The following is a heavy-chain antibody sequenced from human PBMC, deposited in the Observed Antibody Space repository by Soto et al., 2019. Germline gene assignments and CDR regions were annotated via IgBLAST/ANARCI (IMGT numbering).Heavy chain of an antibody. CDR1: GGSISSGDYY. D-gene: IGHD3-16*01. V-gene: IGHV4-30-4*02. CDR2: IYYSGST. J-gene: IGHJ4*02. Sequence: SETLSLTCTVSGGSISSGDYYWSWIRQPPGKGLEWIGYIYYSGSTYYNPSLKSRVTISVDTSKNQFSLKLSSVTAVDTAVYYCARVSENDYIWGSYRSGPFDYWGQGTLVTVSS. CDR3: ARVSENDYIWGSYRSGPFDY.